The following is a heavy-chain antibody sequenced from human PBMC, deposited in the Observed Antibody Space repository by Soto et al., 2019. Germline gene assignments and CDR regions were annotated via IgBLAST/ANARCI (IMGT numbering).Heavy chain of an antibody. CDR2: ISYDGSNK. CDR3: ATEGDGSSFEP. D-gene: IGHD3-9*01. V-gene: IGHV3-30*03. Sequence: QVQLVESGGGVVQPGRSLRLSCAASGFTFSSYGMHWVRQAPGKGLEWVAVISYDGSNKYYADSVKGRFTSSRANSENTLYLQMSNLRGEDTAVYYCATEGDGSSFEPWGQGTLVTVSS. CDR1: GFTFSSYG. J-gene: IGHJ5*02.